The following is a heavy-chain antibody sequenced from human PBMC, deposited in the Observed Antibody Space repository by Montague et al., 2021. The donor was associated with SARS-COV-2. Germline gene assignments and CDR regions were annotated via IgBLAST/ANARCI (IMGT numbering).Heavy chain of an antibody. V-gene: IGHV2-70*11. D-gene: IGHD3-16*02. CDR3: ARTTMITFGGVIVPFDY. CDR2: XDWDDDK. Sequence: PALVKPTRTLTLTCTLSGFSLSTSGMCVSWIRQPPGKALEWLARXDWDDDKYYSTSLKTRLTISKDTSKNQVVLTMTNMDPVDTATYYCARTTMITFGGVIVPFDYWGQGTLVTVSS. CDR1: GFSLSTSGMC. J-gene: IGHJ4*02.